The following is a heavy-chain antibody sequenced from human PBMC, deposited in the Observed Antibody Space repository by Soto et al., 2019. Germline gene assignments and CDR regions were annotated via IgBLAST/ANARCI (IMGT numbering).Heavy chain of an antibody. V-gene: IGHV4-31*02. CDR2: GST. CDR3: ARAATPGYSYGFYWFDP. D-gene: IGHD5-18*01. Sequence: GSTYYNPSLKSRVTISVDTSKNQFSLKLSSVTAADTAVYYCARAATPGYSYGFYWFDPWGQGTLVTVSS. J-gene: IGHJ5*02.